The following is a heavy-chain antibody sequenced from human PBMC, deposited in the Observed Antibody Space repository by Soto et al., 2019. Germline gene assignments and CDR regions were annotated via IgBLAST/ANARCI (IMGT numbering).Heavy chain of an antibody. V-gene: IGHV3-23*01. CDR2: MSGDGRT. Sequence: PGGSLRLSCVGSGFTFSDSVMAWVRQAPGKGLEWLSVMSGDGRTRYALSVTGRFTISRDNSKNTLYLQMNSLRAEDTAVYYCATRRGPFDYWGQGTLVTVSS. CDR1: GFTFSDSV. CDR3: ATRRGPFDY. J-gene: IGHJ4*02. D-gene: IGHD3-10*01.